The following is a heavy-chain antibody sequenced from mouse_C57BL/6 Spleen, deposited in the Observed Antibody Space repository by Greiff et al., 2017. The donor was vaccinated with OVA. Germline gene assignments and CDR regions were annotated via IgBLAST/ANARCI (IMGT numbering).Heavy chain of an antibody. CDR2: INPSNGGT. D-gene: IGHD1-1*02. V-gene: IGHV1-53*01. Sequence: QVQLQQPGTELVKPGASVKLSCKASGYTFTSYWLHWVKQRPGQGLEWIGNINPSNGGTNYNEKFKSKATLTVDKSYNTAYMQFSNLTTEDSAVYYGARWGSYDCYAMDYWGQGTSVTVSS. J-gene: IGHJ4*01. CDR3: ARWGSYDCYAMDY. CDR1: GYTFTSYW.